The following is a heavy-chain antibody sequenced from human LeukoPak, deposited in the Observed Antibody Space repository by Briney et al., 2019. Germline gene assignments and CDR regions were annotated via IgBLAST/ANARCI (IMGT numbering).Heavy chain of an antibody. CDR1: GFTFSNYA. CDR3: AKGATGLRIVGDD. V-gene: IGHV3-23*01. J-gene: IGHJ4*02. D-gene: IGHD2-15*01. CDR2: ITGSGYDA. Sequence: GGSLRLSCAASGFTFSNYAMTWVRQAPGKGLEWVSTITGSGYDAYYADSVKGRFSISRDNSKNMLYLHMDSLRAEDTAVYHCAKGATGLRIVGDDWGQGTLVTVSS.